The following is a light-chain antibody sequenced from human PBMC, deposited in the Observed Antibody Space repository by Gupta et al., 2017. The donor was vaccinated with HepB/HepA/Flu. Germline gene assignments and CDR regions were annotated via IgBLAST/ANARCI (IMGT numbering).Light chain of an antibody. CDR2: LGS. V-gene: IGKV2-28*01. Sequence: DIVMTQSPLSLPVTPGEPASISCRSSQSLLHSNGYNYLDWYLQKPGQSPQLLIYLGSNRASGVPDRFSGSGSGTDFTLKISRVEAEDVGFYYCRQALQTPITFGGGTKVDIK. J-gene: IGKJ4*01. CDR3: RQALQTPIT. CDR1: QSLLHSNGYNY.